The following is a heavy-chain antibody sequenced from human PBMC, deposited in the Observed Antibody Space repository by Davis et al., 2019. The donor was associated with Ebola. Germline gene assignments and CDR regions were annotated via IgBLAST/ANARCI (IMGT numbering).Heavy chain of an antibody. V-gene: IGHV3-33*06. CDR3: AKPGIAVAGTWWYFDL. J-gene: IGHJ2*01. Sequence: GESLKISCAASGFTFSSYGMHWVRQAPGKGLEWVAVIWYDGSNKYYADSVKGRFTISRDNSKNTLYLQMNSLRAEDTAVYYCAKPGIAVAGTWWYFDLWGRGTLVTVSS. CDR2: IWYDGSNK. CDR1: GFTFSSYG. D-gene: IGHD6-19*01.